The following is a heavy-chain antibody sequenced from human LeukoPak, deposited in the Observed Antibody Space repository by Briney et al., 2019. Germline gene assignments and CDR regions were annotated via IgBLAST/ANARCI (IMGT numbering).Heavy chain of an antibody. D-gene: IGHD3-10*01. J-gene: IGHJ4*02. CDR3: ARGRYYYGSGSPNDY. CDR2: IYYSGHT. Sequence: SETLSLTCTVSGGSISNYYWSWIRQPPGKGLEWMGYIYYSGHTHYNPSLQSRVTISLDTSKNQFSLKVTSVTAADTAVYYCARGRYYYGSGSPNDYWGQGTLVTVSS. V-gene: IGHV4-59*12. CDR1: GGSISNYY.